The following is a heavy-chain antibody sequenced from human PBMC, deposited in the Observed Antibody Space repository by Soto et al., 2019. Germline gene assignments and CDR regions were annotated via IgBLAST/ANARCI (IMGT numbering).Heavy chain of an antibody. CDR3: ARVRKLQFLEWSYQAGNWFDP. D-gene: IGHD3-3*01. J-gene: IGHJ5*02. CDR1: GCTIIGSDC. Sequence: PSETLSLTCAVSGCTIIGSDCLTWFRHSPGKVLEWIGEIYHSGSTNYSPSLKSRVGISLDKSKNQFSLRLRSVTAADTAVYYCARVRKLQFLEWSYQAGNWFDPWGQETLVTVSS. CDR2: IYHSGST. V-gene: IGHV4-4*02.